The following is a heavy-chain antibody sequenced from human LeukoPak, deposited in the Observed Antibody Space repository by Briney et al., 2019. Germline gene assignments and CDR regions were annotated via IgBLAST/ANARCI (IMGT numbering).Heavy chain of an antibody. CDR1: GGSVSSNSYY. CDR2: IFYSGST. Sequence: KTSETLSLTCTVSGGSVSSNSYYWGWIRQPPGKGLEWIGSIFYSGSTYYNPSLKSRVTISVDTSKNQFSLKLSSVTAADTAVYYCASSVVAVAATWFDPWGQGTLVTVSS. V-gene: IGHV4-39*01. CDR3: ASSVVAVAATWFDP. J-gene: IGHJ5*02. D-gene: IGHD2-15*01.